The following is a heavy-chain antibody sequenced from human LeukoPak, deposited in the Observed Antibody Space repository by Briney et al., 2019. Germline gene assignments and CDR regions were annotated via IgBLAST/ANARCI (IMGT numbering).Heavy chain of an antibody. V-gene: IGHV1-2*06. D-gene: IGHD5-18*01. CDR3: ARVRESGNSYDYVDYYFYYGMDV. J-gene: IGHJ6*02. Sequence: GASVKVSCKASVGTFSSYAISWVRQAPGQGPEWMGRINPNSGGTNYAQKFQGRVTMTRDTSISTAYMELSRLRSDDTAVYYCARVRESGNSYDYVDYYFYYGMDVWGQGTTVTVSS. CDR2: INPNSGGT. CDR1: VGTFSSYA.